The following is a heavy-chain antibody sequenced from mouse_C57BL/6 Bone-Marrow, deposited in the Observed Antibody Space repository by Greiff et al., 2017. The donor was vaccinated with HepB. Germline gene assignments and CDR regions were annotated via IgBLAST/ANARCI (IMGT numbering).Heavy chain of an antibody. J-gene: IGHJ3*01. D-gene: IGHD2-4*01. CDR2: IDPENGDT. Sequence: VQLQQSGAELVRPGASVKLSCTASGFNIKDDYMHWVKQRPEQGLEWIGWIDPENGDTEYASKFQGKATITADTSSNPAYLQLSSLTSEDTAVYYCTVYYDYDGWFAYWGQGTLVTVSA. CDR1: GFNIKDDY. CDR3: TVYYDYDGWFAY. V-gene: IGHV14-4*01.